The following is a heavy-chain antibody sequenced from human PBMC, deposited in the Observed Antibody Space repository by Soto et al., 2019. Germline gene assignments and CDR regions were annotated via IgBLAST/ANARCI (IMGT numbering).Heavy chain of an antibody. CDR3: AREVEVGPAREAFDS. CDR1: GFTFSSYS. CDR2: ISSSGSYI. J-gene: IGHJ4*02. Sequence: GGSLRLSCAASGFTFSSYSMNWVRQAPGKGLEWVSSISSSGSYIYYADSVKGRFTISRDNAKNSLYLQMNSLRAEDTAVYYCAREVEVGPAREAFDSPGPGPLLTVS. D-gene: IGHD1-26*01. V-gene: IGHV3-21*01.